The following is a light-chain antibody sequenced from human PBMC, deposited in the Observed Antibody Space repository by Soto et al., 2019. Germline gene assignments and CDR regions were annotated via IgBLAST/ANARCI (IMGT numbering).Light chain of an antibody. V-gene: IGKV3-20*01. J-gene: IGKJ4*01. CDR1: QTVSSNY. CDR3: QQYGTSPLT. CDR2: SAS. Sequence: EIVLTQSPGTLSLSPGERATLSCRARQTVSSNYLAWYQQKPGQAPRLLIYSASTRATGIPDRFSGSGSGTDFTLTISRLEPEDFAVYYCQQYGTSPLTFGGGTKGDIK.